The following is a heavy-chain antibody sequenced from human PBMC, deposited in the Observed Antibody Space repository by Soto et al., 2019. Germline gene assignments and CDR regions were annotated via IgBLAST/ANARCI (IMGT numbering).Heavy chain of an antibody. D-gene: IGHD6-6*01. CDR3: ARDARGSIADRHYYGMDV. V-gene: IGHV5-51*01. CDR1: GYSFTSYW. CDR2: IYPGDSDT. J-gene: IGHJ6*02. Sequence: GESLTISWQCSGYSFTSYWSGWVRQMPGKGLEWMGIIYPGDSDTRYSPSFQGQVTISADKSISTAYLQWSSLKASDTAMYYCARDARGSIADRHYYGMDVWGQGTTVNVSS.